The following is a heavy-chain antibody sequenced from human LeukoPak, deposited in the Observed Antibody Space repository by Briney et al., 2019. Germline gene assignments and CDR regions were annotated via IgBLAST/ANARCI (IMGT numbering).Heavy chain of an antibody. CDR1: GYTFTSYY. CDR3: ARPMVRGVIIDAFDI. J-gene: IGHJ3*02. CDR2: INPSGGST. Sequence: ASVKVSCKASGYTFTSYYMHWVRQAPGQGLEWMGIINPSGGSTSYAQKFQGRVTMTRDMSTSTVYMELSSLRSEDTAVYYCARPMVRGVIIDAFDIWGQGTMVTVSS. D-gene: IGHD3-10*01. V-gene: IGHV1-46*01.